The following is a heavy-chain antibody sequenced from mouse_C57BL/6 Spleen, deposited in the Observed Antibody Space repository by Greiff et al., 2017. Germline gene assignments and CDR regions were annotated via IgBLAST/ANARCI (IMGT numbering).Heavy chain of an antibody. CDR1: GYTFTSYG. V-gene: IGHV1-81*01. Sequence: QVQLQQPGAELARPGASVKLSCKASGYTFTSYGISWVKQRTGQGLEWIGEIHPSSGDTNYNEKFKGKATLTADKSSSTAYMVLRSLHSEDSAVYFCARGDYYGSNYPTWYAYWGQGTLVTVSA. J-gene: IGHJ3*01. D-gene: IGHD1-1*01. CDR2: IHPSSGDT. CDR3: ARGDYYGSNYPTWYAY.